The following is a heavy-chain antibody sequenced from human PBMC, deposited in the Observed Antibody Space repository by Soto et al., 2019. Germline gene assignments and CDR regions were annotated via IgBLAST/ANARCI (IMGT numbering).Heavy chain of an antibody. J-gene: IGHJ4*02. Sequence: GGSLRLSCAASGFTFSSYGMHWVRQAPGKGLEWVSAISGSGGSTYYADSVKGRFTISRDNSKNTLYLQMNSLRAEDTAVYYCAKADYIWGSSYFDYWGQGTLVTVSS. CDR3: AKADYIWGSSYFDY. CDR2: ISGSGGST. V-gene: IGHV3-23*01. D-gene: IGHD3-16*01. CDR1: GFTFSSYG.